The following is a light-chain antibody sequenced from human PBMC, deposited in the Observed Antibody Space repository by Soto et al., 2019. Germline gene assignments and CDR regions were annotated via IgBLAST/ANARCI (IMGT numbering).Light chain of an antibody. V-gene: IGLV2-18*01. CDR3: SLYTSDSTYV. Sequence: QSVLTQPPSVSGSPGQSVTISCTGTSSDFGSYNRVSWYQRPPGTAPKLMIYEVSNRPSGVPDRFSGSKSANTASLTISGLQAEDEAEYYCSLYTSDSTYVFGTGTKVTVL. CDR1: SSDFGSYNR. CDR2: EVS. J-gene: IGLJ1*01.